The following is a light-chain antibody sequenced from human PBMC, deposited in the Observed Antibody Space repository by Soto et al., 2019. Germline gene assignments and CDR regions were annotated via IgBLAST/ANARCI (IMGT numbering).Light chain of an antibody. CDR2: GAF. CDR3: QHYGSSSYT. Sequence: EVVLTQSPGTLSLSPGERANLSCRASQSVTDSSVAWYQQKPGQAPRLLISGAFNGAAGIPDRFSGSGSGTDFPLTISGLQPEDFAVYYCQHYGSSSYTFGQGTKVEIK. V-gene: IGKV3-20*01. CDR1: QSVTDSS. J-gene: IGKJ2*01.